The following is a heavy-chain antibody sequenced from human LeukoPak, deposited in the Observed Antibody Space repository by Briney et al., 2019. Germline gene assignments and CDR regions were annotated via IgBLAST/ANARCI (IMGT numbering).Heavy chain of an antibody. V-gene: IGHV4-34*01. Sequence: GSLRLSCAASGFTFSSYAMSWVRQPPGKGLEWIGEINHSGSTNYNPSLKSRVTISVDTSKNQFSLKLSSVTAADTAVYYCARGGPIFYYDSSGQPYYFDYWGQGTLVTVSS. J-gene: IGHJ4*02. CDR1: GFTFSSYA. CDR2: INHSGST. D-gene: IGHD3-22*01. CDR3: ARGGPIFYYDSSGQPYYFDY.